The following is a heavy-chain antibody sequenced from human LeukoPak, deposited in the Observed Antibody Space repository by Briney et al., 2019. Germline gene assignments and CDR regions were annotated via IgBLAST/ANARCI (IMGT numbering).Heavy chain of an antibody. CDR1: GFTFSSYV. D-gene: IGHD3-22*01. V-gene: IGHV3-23*01. Sequence: PGGSLRLSCAASGFTFSSYVMSWVRQAPGKGLEWVSGISGSGGTIYYADSVKGRFTISRDNAKNSLYLQMNSLRAEDTAVYYCAKTKGWDYYDSSGYLDYWGQGTLVTVSS. CDR3: AKTKGWDYYDSSGYLDY. J-gene: IGHJ4*02. CDR2: ISGSGGTI.